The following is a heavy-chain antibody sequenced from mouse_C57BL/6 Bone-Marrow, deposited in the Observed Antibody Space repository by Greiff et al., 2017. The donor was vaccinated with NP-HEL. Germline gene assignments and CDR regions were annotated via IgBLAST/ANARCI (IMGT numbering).Heavy chain of an antibody. V-gene: IGHV1-54*01. D-gene: IGHD1-1*01. J-gene: IGHJ2*01. CDR2: IDPGSGGT. Sequence: QVQLQQSGAELVRPGTSVKVSCKASGYAFTNYLIEWVKQRPGQGLEWIGVIDPGSGGTNYNEKFKGKATLTADKSSSTAYMQLSSLTSEDSAVYFCARKGYYYGSDFDYWGQGTTLIVSS. CDR3: ARKGYYYGSDFDY. CDR1: GYAFTNYL.